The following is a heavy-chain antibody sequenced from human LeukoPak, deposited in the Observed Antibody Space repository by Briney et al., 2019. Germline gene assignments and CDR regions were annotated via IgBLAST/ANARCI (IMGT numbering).Heavy chain of an antibody. CDR2: INAGNGNT. D-gene: IGHD3-9*01. V-gene: IGHV1-3*01. J-gene: IGHJ4*02. CDR3: ARVLRYFDWLSPVGY. CDR1: GYTFTSYA. Sequence: GASVKVSCRASGYTFTSYAMHWVRQAPGQRLEWMGWINAGNGNTKYSQKFQGRVTITRDTSASTAYMGLSSLRSEDTAVYYCARVLRYFDWLSPVGYWGQGTLVTVSS.